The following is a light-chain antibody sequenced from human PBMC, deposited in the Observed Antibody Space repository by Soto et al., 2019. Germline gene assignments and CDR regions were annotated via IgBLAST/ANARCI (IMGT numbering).Light chain of an antibody. Sequence: QSVLTQPPSVSGAPGQRVTISCTGSSSNIGAGYDVHWYQHLPGTAPKPLIYDNNNRPSGVPDRFSGSKSGTSASLAITGLQAEDEADYYCQSYDSRLSGYYVFGSGTKLTVL. J-gene: IGLJ1*01. CDR2: DNN. V-gene: IGLV1-40*01. CDR1: SSNIGAGYD. CDR3: QSYDSRLSGYYV.